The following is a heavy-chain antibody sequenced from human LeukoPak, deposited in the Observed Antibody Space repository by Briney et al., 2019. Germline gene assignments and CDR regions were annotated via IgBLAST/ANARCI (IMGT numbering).Heavy chain of an antibody. V-gene: IGHV3-23*01. D-gene: IGHD5-12*01. J-gene: IGHJ4*02. CDR2: ISGSGDST. CDR1: GFTFSSYA. CDR3: AKDLSRGYARDYFDF. Sequence: PGGSLRLSCTASGFTFSSYAMTWVRQAPGKRLEWVSIISGSGDSTYYADSVKGRFTISRDNSKNTLYLQMNSLRAEDTAVYYCAKDLSRGYARDYFDFWGQGTLVTVSS.